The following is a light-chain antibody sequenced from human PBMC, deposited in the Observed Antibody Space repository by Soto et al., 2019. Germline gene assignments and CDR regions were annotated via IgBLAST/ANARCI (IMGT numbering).Light chain of an antibody. V-gene: IGKV3-15*01. CDR3: QQYDNWPLT. J-gene: IGKJ4*01. CDR2: GAS. Sequence: EIVMTQSPATLSVSSGERATLSCRASQSVSSNLAWYQQKYGQTPRLLIYGASTRATAIPARFSGGGSGTEFTLTISSLQSEDFAVEYCQQYDNWPLTFGGGTKVEI. CDR1: QSVSSN.